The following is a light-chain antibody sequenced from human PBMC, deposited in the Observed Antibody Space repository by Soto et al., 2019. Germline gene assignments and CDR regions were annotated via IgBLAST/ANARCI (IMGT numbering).Light chain of an antibody. Sequence: EIVFTQSPATLSLSPGERATVSCRASQSVSSTYLAWYQHKPGQAPRLLIHGASSRATGIPDRFSGSGSGTDFTLTISRLEPEDFAVYHCQQYGASPRTFGQGTKVDIK. CDR1: QSVSSTY. J-gene: IGKJ1*01. CDR3: QQYGASPRT. V-gene: IGKV3-20*01. CDR2: GAS.